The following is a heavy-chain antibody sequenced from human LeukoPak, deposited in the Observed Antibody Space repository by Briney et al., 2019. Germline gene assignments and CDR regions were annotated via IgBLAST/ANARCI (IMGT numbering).Heavy chain of an antibody. CDR2: MNPNSGNT. J-gene: IGHJ4*02. CDR1: GYTFTSYD. V-gene: IGHV1-8*01. CDR3: AKVPRELTGK. D-gene: IGHD7-27*01. Sequence: ASVKVSCKVSGYTFTSYDINWVRQATGQGLEWMGYMNPNSGNTVYAQKFQGRVTMTRNISISTAYMELSSLRSEDTAVYYCAKVPRELTGKWGQGTLVTVSS.